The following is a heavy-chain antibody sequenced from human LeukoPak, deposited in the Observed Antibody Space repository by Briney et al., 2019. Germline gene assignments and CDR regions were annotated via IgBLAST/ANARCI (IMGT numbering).Heavy chain of an antibody. Sequence: SETLSLTCTVSGGSISSSSYYWGWIRQPPGKGLEWIGSIYYSGSTYYNPSLKSRVTISVDTSKNQFSLKLSSVTAADTAVYYCASWRYGDYVDYWGQGTLVTVSS. CDR2: IYYSGST. CDR1: GGSISSSSYY. CDR3: ASWRYGDYVDY. J-gene: IGHJ4*02. D-gene: IGHD4-17*01. V-gene: IGHV4-39*01.